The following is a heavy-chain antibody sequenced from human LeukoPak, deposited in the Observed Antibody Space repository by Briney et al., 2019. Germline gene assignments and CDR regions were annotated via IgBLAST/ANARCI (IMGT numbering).Heavy chain of an antibody. Sequence: PGGSLRLSCAASGFTLSSYGMHWVRQAPGKGLEWVAVIWYDGSNKYYADSVKGRFTISRDNSKNTLYLQMNSLRAEDTAVYYCARDGTSWFFDYWGQGTLVTVSS. D-gene: IGHD3/OR15-3a*01. CDR3: ARDGTSWFFDY. J-gene: IGHJ4*02. V-gene: IGHV3-33*01. CDR2: IWYDGSNK. CDR1: GFTLSSYG.